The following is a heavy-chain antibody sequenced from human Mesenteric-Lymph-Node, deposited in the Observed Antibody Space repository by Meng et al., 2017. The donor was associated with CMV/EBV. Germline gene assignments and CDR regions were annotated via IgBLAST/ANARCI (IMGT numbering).Heavy chain of an antibody. CDR3: ARVGDFWSGTDPYYFDY. J-gene: IGHJ4*02. D-gene: IGHD3-3*01. CDR2: IYYSGST. CDR1: GGSFSAYY. V-gene: IGHV4-34*01. Sequence: SETLSLTCAVHGGSFSAYYWNWIRQSPGKGPEWIGSIYYSGSTYYNPSLKSRVTISVDTSKNQFSLKLSSVTAADTAVYYCARVGDFWSGTDPYYFDYWGQGTLVTV.